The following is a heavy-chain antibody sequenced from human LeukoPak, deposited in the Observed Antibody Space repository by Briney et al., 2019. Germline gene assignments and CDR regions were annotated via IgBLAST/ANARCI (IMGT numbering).Heavy chain of an antibody. Sequence: VESLKISCKGSGCNFMTYWIGWVRQMPGQGLEWMGIINPGESAAKYSPSFQGQVTISLDKSISTAYLQWSGLKASDTAIYYCTIGKNGLCWFDPWGQGTLVTVSS. V-gene: IGHV5-51*01. J-gene: IGHJ5*02. D-gene: IGHD3-16*01. CDR3: TIGKNGLCWFDP. CDR1: GCNFMTYW. CDR2: INPGESAA.